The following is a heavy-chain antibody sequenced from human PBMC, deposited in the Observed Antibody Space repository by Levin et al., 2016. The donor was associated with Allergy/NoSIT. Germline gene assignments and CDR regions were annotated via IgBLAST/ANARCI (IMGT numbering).Heavy chain of an antibody. J-gene: IGHJ4*02. CDR2: IYYSGST. V-gene: IGHV4-39*01. D-gene: IGHD2-8*02. Sequence: WIRQPPGKGLEWIGNIYYSGSTYYNPSLKRRLTMSIDASKNQFSLDLTSVTAADTAVYYCARLREGCTGASCPEHYFDSWGQGALVTVSS. CDR3: ARLREGCTGASCPEHYFDS.